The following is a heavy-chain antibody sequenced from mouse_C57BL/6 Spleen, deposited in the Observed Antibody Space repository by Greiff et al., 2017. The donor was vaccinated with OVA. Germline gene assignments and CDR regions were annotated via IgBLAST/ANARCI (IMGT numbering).Heavy chain of an antibody. CDR1: GYAFSSSW. V-gene: IGHV1-82*01. CDR3: AREGRLRAMDY. D-gene: IGHD2-2*01. J-gene: IGHJ4*01. CDR2: IYPGDGDT. Sequence: QVQLQQSGPELVKPGASVQISCKASGYAFSSSWMNWVKQRPGKGLEWIGRIYPGDGDTTYNGKFKGKATLTADKSSSTAYMQLSSLTSEDSAVSFCAREGRLRAMDYWGQGTSVTVSS.